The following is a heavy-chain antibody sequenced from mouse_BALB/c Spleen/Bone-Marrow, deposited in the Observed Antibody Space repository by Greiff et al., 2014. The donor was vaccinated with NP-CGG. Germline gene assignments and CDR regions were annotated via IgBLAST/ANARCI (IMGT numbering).Heavy chain of an antibody. Sequence: VQLKESGGALVQPGGSRKLSCAASGFTFSDYGMAWVRQAPGKGPEWVAFISNSAYSIYYTDTVTGRFTISRENAKNTLYLEMSSLRSEDTAMYYCARETTRGAMDYWGQGTSVTVSS. CDR3: ARETTRGAMDY. V-gene: IGHV5-15*02. CDR1: GFTFSDYG. CDR2: ISNSAYSI. J-gene: IGHJ4*01. D-gene: IGHD2-1*01.